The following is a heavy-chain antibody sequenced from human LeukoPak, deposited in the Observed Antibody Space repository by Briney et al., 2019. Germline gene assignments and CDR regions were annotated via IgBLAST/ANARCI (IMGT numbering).Heavy chain of an antibody. CDR1: GGSLSINNYY. D-gene: IGHD4-17*01. CDR2: IYYSGST. J-gene: IGHJ4*02. V-gene: IGHV4-39*07. Sequence: SETLSLTCTVSGGSLSINNYYWAWIRQPPGKGLEWIANIYYSGSTYYNPSLKSRVTISVDTSKNQFSLKLSSVTAADTAVYYCAREGVLVTTDYWGQGTLVTVSS. CDR3: AREGVLVTTDY.